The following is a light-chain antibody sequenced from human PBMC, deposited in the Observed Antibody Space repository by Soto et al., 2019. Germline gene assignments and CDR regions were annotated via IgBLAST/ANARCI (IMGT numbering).Light chain of an antibody. CDR3: SLFTSDSKEV. CDR2: DVS. Sequence: QSALTQPASVSGSPGQSITISCTGTSSDVGGSNFLSWYQQHPGKAPQLLIYDVSHRPSGVSNRFSGSKSGNTGSLTISWLQAEDEADYYCSLFTSDSKEVFGGGTKLTVL. CDR1: SSDVGGSNF. J-gene: IGLJ3*02. V-gene: IGLV2-14*01.